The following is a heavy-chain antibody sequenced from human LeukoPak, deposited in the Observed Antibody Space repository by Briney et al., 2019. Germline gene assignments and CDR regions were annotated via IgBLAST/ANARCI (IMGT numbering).Heavy chain of an antibody. Sequence: SETLSLTCAVYGESFSGYYWSWIRQPPGKGLEWIGEINHSGSTNYNPSLKSRVTISVDTSKNQFSLKLSSVTAADTAVYYCARGTNAGYSSGWYRGNYYFDYWGQGTLVTVSS. CDR1: GESFSGYY. CDR2: INHSGST. V-gene: IGHV4-34*01. J-gene: IGHJ4*02. CDR3: ARGTNAGYSSGWYRGNYYFDY. D-gene: IGHD6-19*01.